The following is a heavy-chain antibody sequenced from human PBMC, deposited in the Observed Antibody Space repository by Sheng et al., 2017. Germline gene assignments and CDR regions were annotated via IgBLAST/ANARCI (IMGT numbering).Heavy chain of an antibody. Sequence: QAQLIQSGAEVKKPGASVKVSCQAYGFTFKSYGISWVRQAPGQGLEWMGWIGTYSSNTNYAQKFQGRVTMTADTSTSTAYMELRSLRSDDTAVYYCARAGDCSSATCPNWFGPWGHGTLVTVSS. CDR2: IGTYSSNT. J-gene: IGHJ5*02. CDR3: ARAGDCSSATCPNWFGP. V-gene: IGHV1-18*01. CDR1: GFTFKSYG. D-gene: IGHD2-2*01.